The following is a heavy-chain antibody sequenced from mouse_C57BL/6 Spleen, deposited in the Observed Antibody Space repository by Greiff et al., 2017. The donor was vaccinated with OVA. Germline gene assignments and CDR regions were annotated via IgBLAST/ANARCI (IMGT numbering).Heavy chain of an antibody. CDR3: ARGGNYYGSSYDYFDY. D-gene: IGHD1-1*01. V-gene: IGHV3-6*01. Sequence: ESGPGLVKPSQSLSLTCSVTGYSITSGYYWNWIRQFPGNKLEWMGYISYDGSNNYNPSLKNRISITRDTSKNQFFLKLNSVTTEDTATYYCARGGNYYGSSYDYFDYWGQGTTLTVSS. CDR1: GYSITSGYY. J-gene: IGHJ2*01. CDR2: ISYDGSN.